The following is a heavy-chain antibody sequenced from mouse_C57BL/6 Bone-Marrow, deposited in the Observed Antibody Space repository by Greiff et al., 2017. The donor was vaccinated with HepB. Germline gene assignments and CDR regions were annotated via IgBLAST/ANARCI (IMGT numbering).Heavy chain of an antibody. V-gene: IGHV2-5*01. CDR3: SKNSYDGYLWFAY. CDR1: GFSLTSYG. J-gene: IGHJ3*01. Sequence: QVQLQQSGPGLVQPSQSLSITCTVSGFSLTSYGVHWVRQSPGKGLEWLGVIWRGGSTDYNAAFMSRLSITKDNSKSQVFFKMNSRQADDTAIYYCSKNSYDGYLWFAYWGQGTLVTVSA. CDR2: IWRGGST. D-gene: IGHD2-3*01.